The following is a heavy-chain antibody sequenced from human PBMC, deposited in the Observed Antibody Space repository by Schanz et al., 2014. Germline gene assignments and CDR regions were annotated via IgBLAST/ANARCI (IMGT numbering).Heavy chain of an antibody. CDR1: GFTFGSYA. CDR2: IRTSASDT. CDR3: ARDGYRNGRPFDH. V-gene: IGHV3-23*01. Sequence: EVRLLESGGGLVQPGGSLRLSCVGSGFTFGSYAMNWVRQAPGKGLEWVSTIRTSASDTFYADSVKGRFTISRDNSQNTLYLQMNSLRAEDTAVYYCARDGYRNGRPFDHWGQGALVTVSS. J-gene: IGHJ4*02. D-gene: IGHD5-18*01.